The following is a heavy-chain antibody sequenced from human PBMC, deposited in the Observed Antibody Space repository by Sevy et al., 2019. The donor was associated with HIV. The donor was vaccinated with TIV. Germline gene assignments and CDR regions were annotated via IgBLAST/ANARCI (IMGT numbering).Heavy chain of an antibody. J-gene: IGHJ4*02. CDR1: GYSITSGYL. V-gene: IGHV4-38-2*01. CDR3: ARHSHGSGTYYVPFDS. Sequence: SETLSLTCAVSGYSITSGYLWGWIRQPPGMGLEWIGSVFHSGSTYYNPSLNSRVIISVDTSKNQFSLKLNSVTAADTAVYYCARHSHGSGTYYVPFDSWGQGTLVTVSS. D-gene: IGHD3-10*01. CDR2: VFHSGST.